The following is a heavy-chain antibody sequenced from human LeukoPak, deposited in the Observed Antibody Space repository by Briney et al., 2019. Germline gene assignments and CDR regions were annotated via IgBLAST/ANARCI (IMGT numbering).Heavy chain of an antibody. CDR2: ISGSGGST. J-gene: IGHJ4*02. Sequence: GGSLRLSCAASGFTFSSYAMSWVRQAPGKGLEWVSAISGSGGSTYYADSVKGRFTISRDNSKNTLYLQMNGLRAEDTAVYYCAKSAYGSGSYRYYFDYWGQGTLVTVSS. CDR3: AKSAYGSGSYRYYFDY. V-gene: IGHV3-23*01. CDR1: GFTFSSYA. D-gene: IGHD3-10*01.